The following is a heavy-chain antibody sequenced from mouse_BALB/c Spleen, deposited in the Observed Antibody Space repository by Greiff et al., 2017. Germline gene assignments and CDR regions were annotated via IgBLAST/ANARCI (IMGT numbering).Heavy chain of an antibody. CDR2: IWGDGST. V-gene: IGHV2-6-7*01. Sequence: VKLVESGPGLVAPSQSLSITCTVSGFSLTGYGVNWVRQPPGKGLEWLGMIWGDGSTDYNSALKSRLSISRDNSKSQAFLKMNSLQTDDTAMYYCAITLLLLRESFCAMDYWGQGTSVTVSS. CDR3: AITLLLLRESFCAMDY. D-gene: IGHD1-1*01. J-gene: IGHJ4*01. CDR1: GFSLTGYG.